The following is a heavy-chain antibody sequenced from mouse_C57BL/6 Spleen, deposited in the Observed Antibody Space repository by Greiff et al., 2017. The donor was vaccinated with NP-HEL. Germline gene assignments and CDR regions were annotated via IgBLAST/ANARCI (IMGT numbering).Heavy chain of an antibody. CDR2: ISSGSSTI. J-gene: IGHJ3*01. CDR1: GFTFSDYG. Sequence: DVKLVESGGGLVKPGGSLKLSCAASGFTFSDYGMHWVRQAPEKGLEWVAYISSGSSTIYYADTVKGRFTISRDNAKNTLFLQMTSLRSEDTAMYYCASLGRFAYWGQGTLVTVSA. V-gene: IGHV5-17*01. CDR3: ASLGRFAY. D-gene: IGHD4-1*01.